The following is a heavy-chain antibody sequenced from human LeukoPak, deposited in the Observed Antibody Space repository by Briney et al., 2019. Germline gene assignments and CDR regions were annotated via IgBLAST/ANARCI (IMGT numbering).Heavy chain of an antibody. Sequence: SETLSLTCTVSGGSISSSSYYWGWIRQPPGKGLEWIGSIYYSGSTYYNPSLKSRVTISVDTSKNQFSLKLSSVTAADTAVYYCARQTTTADYWGQGILVIVSS. V-gene: IGHV4-39*01. J-gene: IGHJ4*02. CDR1: GGSISSSSYY. CDR3: ARQTTTADY. CDR2: IYYSGST. D-gene: IGHD4-17*01.